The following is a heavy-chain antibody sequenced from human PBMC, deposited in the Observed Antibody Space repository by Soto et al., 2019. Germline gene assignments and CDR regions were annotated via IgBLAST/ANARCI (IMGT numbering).Heavy chain of an antibody. CDR1: GYPFTNSG. CDR2: IGAYNGHT. CDR3: AREAYYDSSGYLPVRYYFGMDV. V-gene: IGHV1-18*01. D-gene: IGHD3-22*01. Sequence: ASVKVSCKASGYPFTNSGIRWVRQAPGQGLEWMGWIGAYNGHTKYAQKLQGRVTMTTDTSTSTAYMELRSLKSDDTAVYYSAREAYYDSSGYLPVRYYFGMDVWGQGTTVT. J-gene: IGHJ6*02.